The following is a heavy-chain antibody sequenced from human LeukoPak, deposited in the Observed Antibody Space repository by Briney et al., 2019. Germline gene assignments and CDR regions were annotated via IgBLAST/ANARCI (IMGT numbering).Heavy chain of an antibody. J-gene: IGHJ6*03. V-gene: IGHV4-61*02. CDR3: ARLGYCSSTSCYGDYYYYYMDV. CDR1: GGSISSGSYY. Sequence: SETLSLTCTVSGGSISSGSYYWSWIRQPAVKGLEWIGRIYTSGSTNYNPSLKSRVTISVDTSKNQFSLKLSSVTAADTAVYYCARLGYCSSTSCYGDYYYYYMDVWGKGTTVTISS. D-gene: IGHD2-2*01. CDR2: IYTSGST.